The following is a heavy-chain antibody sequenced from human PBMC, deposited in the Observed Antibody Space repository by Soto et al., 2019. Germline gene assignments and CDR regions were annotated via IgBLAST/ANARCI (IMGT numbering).Heavy chain of an antibody. CDR1: GFTVSSNY. CDR2: IYSGGST. J-gene: IGHJ4*02. CDR3: ARGVSDYYDSSGYYDY. D-gene: IGHD3-22*01. V-gene: IGHV3-53*04. Sequence: GGSLRLSCAASGFTVSSNYMSWVRQAPGKGLEWVSVIYSGGSTYYADSVKGRFTISRHNSKNTLYLQMNSLRAEDTAVYYCARGVSDYYDSSGYYDYWGQGTLVTVSS.